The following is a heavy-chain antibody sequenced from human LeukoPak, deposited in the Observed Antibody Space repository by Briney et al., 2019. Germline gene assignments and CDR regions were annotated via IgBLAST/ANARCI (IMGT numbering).Heavy chain of an antibody. D-gene: IGHD3-22*01. V-gene: IGHV3-33*01. CDR2: IWYDGSNE. CDR3: ATDYYDSSGPVDF. Sequence: PGGSLRLSCAASDFTFSSYGMHWVRQAPGKGLKWVSVIWYDGSNEYYADSVKGRFTISRDNSKNTLYLQMNSLRDEGTAVYYCATDYYDSSGPVDFWGQGTQVTVSS. CDR1: DFTFSSYG. J-gene: IGHJ4*02.